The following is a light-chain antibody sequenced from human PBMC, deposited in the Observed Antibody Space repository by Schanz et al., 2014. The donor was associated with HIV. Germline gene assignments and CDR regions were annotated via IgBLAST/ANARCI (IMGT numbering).Light chain of an antibody. J-gene: IGLJ2*01. V-gene: IGLV2-8*01. CDR3: SSHAGRNSFVV. CDR2: EVS. Sequence: QSALTQPPSASGSPGQSVTISCTGTSSDVGDYNYVSWYQQHPGTAPKIMIYEVSKRPSGVPDRFSGSKSGNTASLTISGLQAEDEADYYSSSHAGRNSFVVFGGGTKLTVL. CDR1: SSDVGDYNY.